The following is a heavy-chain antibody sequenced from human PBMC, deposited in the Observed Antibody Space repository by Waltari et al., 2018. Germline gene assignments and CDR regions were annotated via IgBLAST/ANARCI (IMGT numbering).Heavy chain of an antibody. V-gene: IGHV3-53*01. CDR3: ARDRKYYSSGWSVIFDY. J-gene: IGHJ4*02. Sequence: EVQLVESGGGLIQPGGSLRLSCAASGFSVSSTYMSWVRPAPGKGVECVSVIYTSGSTDYADSVKGRFTISRDDSKNTLFLQMNNLRVEDTAVYYCARDRKYYSSGWSVIFDYWGQGTLVTVSS. CDR2: IYTSGST. D-gene: IGHD6-19*01. CDR1: GFSVSSTY.